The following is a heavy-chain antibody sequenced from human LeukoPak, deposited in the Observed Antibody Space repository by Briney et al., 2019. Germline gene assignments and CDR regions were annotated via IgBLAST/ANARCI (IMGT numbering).Heavy chain of an antibody. J-gene: IGHJ3*02. CDR3: ARDPRSYYYDSSALDAFDI. V-gene: IGHV4-59*12. CDR2: IYYSGST. D-gene: IGHD3-22*01. Sequence: SETLSLTCTVSGGSISSYYWSWIRQPPGKGLEWIGYIYYSGSTNYNPSLKSRVTMSVDTSKNQFSLKLSSVTAADTAVYYCARDPRSYYYDSSALDAFDIWGQGTMVTVSS. CDR1: GGSISSYY.